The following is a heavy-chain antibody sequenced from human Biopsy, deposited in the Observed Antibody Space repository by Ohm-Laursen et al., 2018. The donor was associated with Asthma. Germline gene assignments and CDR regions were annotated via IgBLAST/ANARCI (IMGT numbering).Heavy chain of an antibody. Sequence: SLRLSCTATGVSLSSFGMNWVRQAPGKGLEWVAVISYDGSKKEYGDSVKGRFTISRDNSKDTVYLQMNSLRAEDTAVYYCAKGRYKWNDGYYGLDVWGQGTTVTVS. CDR1: GVSLSSFG. D-gene: IGHD1-20*01. V-gene: IGHV3-30*18. CDR3: AKGRYKWNDGYYGLDV. J-gene: IGHJ6*02. CDR2: ISYDGSKK.